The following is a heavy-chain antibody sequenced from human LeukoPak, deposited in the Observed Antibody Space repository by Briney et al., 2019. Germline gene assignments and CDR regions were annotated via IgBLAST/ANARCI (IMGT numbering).Heavy chain of an antibody. CDR3: ARGPVSSSGFFGY. V-gene: IGHV3-11*01. D-gene: IGHD6-19*01. Sequence: GGSLRLSCAASGFTSSDYHMSWIRQAPGKGLEWVSYISSSGGTISYADSVKGRFTIPRDNAKNSLYLQMNSLRAEDTAVYYCARGPVSSSGFFGYWGQGTLVTVSS. J-gene: IGHJ4*02. CDR2: ISSSGGTI. CDR1: GFTSSDYH.